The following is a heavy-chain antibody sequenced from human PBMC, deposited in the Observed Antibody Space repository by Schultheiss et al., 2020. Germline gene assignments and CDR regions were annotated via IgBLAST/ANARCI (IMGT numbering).Heavy chain of an antibody. J-gene: IGHJ5*02. CDR2: ISWDGGST. D-gene: IGHD6-13*01. CDR3: ARRSIAAADNWFDP. Sequence: GGSLRLSCAASGFTFSSYAMHWVRQAPGKGLEWVSLISWDGGSTYYADSVKGRFTISRDNSKNSLYLQMNSLRAEDTAVYYCARRSIAAADNWFDPWGQGTLVTVSS. CDR1: GFTFSSYA. V-gene: IGHV3-43D*04.